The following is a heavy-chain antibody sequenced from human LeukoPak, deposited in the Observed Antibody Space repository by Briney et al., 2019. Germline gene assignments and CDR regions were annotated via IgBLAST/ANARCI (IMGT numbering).Heavy chain of an antibody. V-gene: IGHV3-20*04. CDR1: GFTFDDYG. Sequence: PGGSLRLSCAASGFTFDDYGMSWVRQAPGKGLEWVSGINWNGGSTGYADSVKGRFTISRDNAKNSLYLQMNSLRAEDTALYYCARVAFCSGGSCYSDYYYYYMDVWGKGTTVTVS. J-gene: IGHJ6*03. CDR2: INWNGGST. CDR3: ARVAFCSGGSCYSDYYYYYMDV. D-gene: IGHD2-15*01.